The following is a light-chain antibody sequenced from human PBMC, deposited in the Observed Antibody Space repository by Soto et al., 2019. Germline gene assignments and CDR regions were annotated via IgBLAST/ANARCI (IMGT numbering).Light chain of an antibody. CDR1: QSIGSN. Sequence: EIVMTQSPATLSVSPGERATLSCRASQSIGSNLAWYQQKPGQAPRLLIYGASTRATGIPARFSGSGSGTEVTLTISSLQSEDFAVYYCHQYSNRPPLTFGGGTKVEIK. CDR2: GAS. V-gene: IGKV3-15*01. J-gene: IGKJ4*01. CDR3: HQYSNRPPLT.